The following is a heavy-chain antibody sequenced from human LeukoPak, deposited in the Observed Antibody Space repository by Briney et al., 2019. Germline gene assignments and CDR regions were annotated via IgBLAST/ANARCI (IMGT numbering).Heavy chain of an antibody. CDR3: ATSYRLPGIRFGGSFDY. D-gene: IGHD3-3*01. Sequence: PSETLSLTCTVSGYSISSGYYWGWIRQPPGKGLEWIGTIYHGGSTYYNPSLKSQVTISIDTSKNQFSLKLSSVTAADTAVYYCATSYRLPGIRFGGSFDYWGQGTLVTVSS. CDR2: IYHGGST. V-gene: IGHV4-38-2*02. CDR1: GYSISSGYY. J-gene: IGHJ4*02.